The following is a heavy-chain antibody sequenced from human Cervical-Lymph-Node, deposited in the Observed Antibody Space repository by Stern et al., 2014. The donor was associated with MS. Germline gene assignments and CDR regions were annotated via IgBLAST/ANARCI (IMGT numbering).Heavy chain of an antibody. Sequence: QVQLQESGPGLVKPSETLYLTCTVSGGSISTYCWTWIRQPPGQGLEWIGYICHSGNTKYNPSIKSRVSISVDAPKNQFSLKRSSVTAADTAVYYCARVRRNGYNYYFDNWGQGTLVTVSS. CDR1: GGSISTYC. J-gene: IGHJ4*02. CDR3: ARVRRNGYNYYFDN. CDR2: ICHSGNT. D-gene: IGHD5-24*01. V-gene: IGHV4-59*01.